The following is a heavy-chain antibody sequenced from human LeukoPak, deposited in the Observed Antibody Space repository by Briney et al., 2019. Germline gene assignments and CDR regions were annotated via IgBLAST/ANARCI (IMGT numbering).Heavy chain of an antibody. CDR3: ARDSVRGVTLTRFDF. J-gene: IGHJ4*02. CDR1: GFTFSSYE. Sequence: PGGSLRLSCAASGFTFSSYEMNWVRQAPGKGLEWASYISSGGSTIYYADSVKGRFTISRDNAKNSLYLQMNSLRAEDTAIYYCARDSVRGVTLTRFDFWGQGTLVTVSS. CDR2: ISSGGSTI. D-gene: IGHD3-10*02. V-gene: IGHV3-48*03.